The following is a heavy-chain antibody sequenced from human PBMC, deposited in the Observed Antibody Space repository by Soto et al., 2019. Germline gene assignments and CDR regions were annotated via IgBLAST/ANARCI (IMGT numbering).Heavy chain of an antibody. Sequence: PSETLSLTCTVSGGSISSSSYYWGWIRQPPGKGLEWIGSIYYSGSTYYNPSLKSRVTISVDTSKNQFSLKLSSVTAAGTAVYYCARLGAVAGRPPFLWGQGTMVTVPS. CDR2: IYYSGST. V-gene: IGHV4-39*01. J-gene: IGHJ3*01. CDR1: GGSISSSSYY. CDR3: ARLGAVAGRPPFL. D-gene: IGHD6-19*01.